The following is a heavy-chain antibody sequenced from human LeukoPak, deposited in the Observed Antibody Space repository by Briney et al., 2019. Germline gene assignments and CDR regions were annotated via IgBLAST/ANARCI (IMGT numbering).Heavy chain of an antibody. CDR3: AAEYYDFWSGEGPVDY. Sequence: GGSLRLSCAASGFTFSSYSMNWVRQAPGKGLEWVSYTSSSSSTIYYADSVKGRFTISRDNAKNSLYLQMNSLRAEDTAVYYCAAEYYDFWSGEGPVDYWGQGTLVTVSS. J-gene: IGHJ4*02. CDR1: GFTFSSYS. CDR2: TSSSSSTI. V-gene: IGHV3-48*01. D-gene: IGHD3-3*01.